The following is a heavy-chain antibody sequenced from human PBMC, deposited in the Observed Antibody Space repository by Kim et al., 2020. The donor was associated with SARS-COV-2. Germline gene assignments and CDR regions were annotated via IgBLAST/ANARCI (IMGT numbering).Heavy chain of an antibody. Sequence: SETLSLTCTVSGGSISSYYWSWIRQPPGKGLEWIGYIYYSGSTNYNPSLKSRVTISVDTSKNQFSLKLSSVTAADTAVYYCARDRPSYGYRIIDYWGQGTLVTVSS. CDR3: ARDRPSYGYRIIDY. CDR2: IYYSGST. CDR1: GGSISSYY. J-gene: IGHJ4*02. D-gene: IGHD5-18*01. V-gene: IGHV4-59*01.